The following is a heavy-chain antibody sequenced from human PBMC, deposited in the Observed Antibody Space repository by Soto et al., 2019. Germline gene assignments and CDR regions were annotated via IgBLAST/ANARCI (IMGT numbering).Heavy chain of an antibody. CDR1: GFSLSSYA. V-gene: IGHV3-30*18. CDR2: TSNDGKKV. D-gene: IGHD2-21*01. J-gene: IGHJ4*02. CDR3: AKAGEVFGLVIFASLAS. Sequence: QVQLVESGGGVVKPGRSLRVSCEVSGFSLSSYAIHWARRAPGKGLEWGAVTSNDGKKVSYADSVRARFTVSRDNPKTTVALQVSSLRSEDTAVYFCAKAGEVFGLVIFASLASWGQGSLVTVSA.